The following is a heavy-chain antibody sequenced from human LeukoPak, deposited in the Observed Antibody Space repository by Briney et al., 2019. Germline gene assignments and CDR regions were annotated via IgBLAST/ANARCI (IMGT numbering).Heavy chain of an antibody. Sequence: PSETLSLTCAVYGGSFSGYYWSWIRQPPGKGLEWIGEINHSGSTNYNPSLKSRVTISVDTSKNQFSLKLSSVTAADTAVYYCARGRRAYSYGPRGWFDPWGQGTLVTVSS. J-gene: IGHJ5*02. D-gene: IGHD5-18*01. CDR3: ARGRRAYSYGPRGWFDP. CDR1: GGSFSGYY. CDR2: INHSGST. V-gene: IGHV4-34*01.